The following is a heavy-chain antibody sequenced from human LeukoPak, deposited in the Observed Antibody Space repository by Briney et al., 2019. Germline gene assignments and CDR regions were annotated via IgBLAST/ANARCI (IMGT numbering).Heavy chain of an antibody. Sequence: GGSLRLSCAASGFTFSDHYIDWVRQAPGKGLEWVSRSRDVGPSYDTEHGASAKGRFTISREESKNSLYLQMNSLKSEDTAVYYCARRARGSYAAFENWGLGTLVTVSS. CDR2: SRDVGPSYDT. CDR3: ARRARGSYAAFEN. J-gene: IGHJ4*02. D-gene: IGHD1-26*01. V-gene: IGHV3-72*01. CDR1: GFTFSDHY.